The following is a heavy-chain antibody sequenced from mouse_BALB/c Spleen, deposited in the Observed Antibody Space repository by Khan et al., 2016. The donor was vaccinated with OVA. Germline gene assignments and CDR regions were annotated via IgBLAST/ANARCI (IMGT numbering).Heavy chain of an antibody. Sequence: EGELVESGGDLVKPEGSLKLSCAASGFTFSTYGMSWVRQTPDKRLEWVATISSGGSYTYYPDSVQGRFTISRDNAKNTLYLQMSSLKSEDTAMFYCARLAYYYDSEGFAYWGQGTLVTVSA. CDR2: ISSGGSYT. CDR3: ARLAYYYDSEGFAY. CDR1: GFTFSTYG. J-gene: IGHJ3*01. V-gene: IGHV5-6*01. D-gene: IGHD1-1*01.